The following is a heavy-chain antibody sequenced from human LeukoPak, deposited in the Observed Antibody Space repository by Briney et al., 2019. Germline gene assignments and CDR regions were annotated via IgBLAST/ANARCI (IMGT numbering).Heavy chain of an antibody. D-gene: IGHD6-13*01. CDR2: INPNSGGT. Sequence: ASVKVSCKASGYTFTGYYMHWVRQAPGQGLEWMGWINPNSGGTNYAQKFQGRVTMTRDTSISTAYMELSRLRSDDTAVYYCARDPRSAYSSSWPHAFDTWGQGTMVTVSS. V-gene: IGHV1-2*02. CDR1: GYTFTGYY. J-gene: IGHJ3*02. CDR3: ARDPRSAYSSSWPHAFDT.